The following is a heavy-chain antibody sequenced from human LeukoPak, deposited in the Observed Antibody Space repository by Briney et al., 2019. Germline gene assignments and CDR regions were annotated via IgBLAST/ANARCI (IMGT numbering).Heavy chain of an antibody. CDR2: IYYSGFT. CDR1: GGSISSYY. V-gene: IGHV4-59*01. J-gene: IGHJ4*02. D-gene: IGHD3-22*01. Sequence: SETLSLTCTVSGGSISSYYWNWIRQPPGKGLEWIGYIYYSGFTNYNLSLKSRVTISVDTSKNQFSLKLSSVTAADTAVYYCARARSTYYYDSSGYVLDYWGQGTLVTVSS. CDR3: ARARSTYYYDSSGYVLDY.